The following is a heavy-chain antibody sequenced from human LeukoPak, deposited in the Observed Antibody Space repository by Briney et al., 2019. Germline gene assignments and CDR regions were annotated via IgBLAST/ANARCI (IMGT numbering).Heavy chain of an antibody. V-gene: IGHV3-74*01. J-gene: IGHJ4*02. CDR3: AKDDYNRH. CDR1: GFTFSTYW. CDR2: IKSDGSST. D-gene: IGHD5-24*01. Sequence: PWGSLRLSCAASGFTFSTYWMHWVRQAPGKGLVWVSRIKSDGSSTTYADSVKGRFTISRDNAKNTLYLQMNSLRAEDTAVYYCAKDDYNRHWGQGTLVTVSS.